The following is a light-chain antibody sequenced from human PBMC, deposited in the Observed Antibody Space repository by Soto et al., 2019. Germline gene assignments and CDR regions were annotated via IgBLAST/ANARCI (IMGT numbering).Light chain of an antibody. J-gene: IGLJ1*01. Sequence: QSVLTQPPSVSEAPGHRVTISCTGTSSDIGAGYDVHWYQQLPGAAPKLLIYSNAIRPSGVPDRFSASKSGTSASLAITGLRAEDEADYYCSSHAGSSAFYVFGTGTKVTVL. V-gene: IGLV1-40*01. CDR2: SNA. CDR3: SSHAGSSAFYV. CDR1: SSDIGAGYD.